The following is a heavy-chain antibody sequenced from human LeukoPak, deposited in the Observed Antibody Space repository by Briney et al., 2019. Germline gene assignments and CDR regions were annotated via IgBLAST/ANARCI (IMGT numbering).Heavy chain of an antibody. CDR1: GFTFSSYS. CDR2: ISSSSNSI. J-gene: IGHJ6*02. CDR3: ARHHPAYYYYGMDV. V-gene: IGHV3-48*01. Sequence: GGSLRLSCAASGFTFSSYSMSWVRQAPGKGLEWVSYISSSSNSIYHADSVKGRFTVSRDNAKNSLYLQMNSLRAEDTAVYYCARHHPAYYYYGMDVWGQGTTVTVSS.